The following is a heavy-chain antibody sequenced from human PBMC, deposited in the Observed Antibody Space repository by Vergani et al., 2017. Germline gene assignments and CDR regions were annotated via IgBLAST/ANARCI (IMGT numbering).Heavy chain of an antibody. CDR3: AREQTGVLGYFDY. CDR2: IYYSGST. D-gene: IGHD7-27*01. CDR1: GGSISSGGYY. V-gene: IGHV4-31*03. Sequence: QVQLQESGPGLVKPSQTLSLTCTVSGGSISSGGYYWSWIRQHPGKGLEWIGYIYYSGSTYYNPSLKSRVTISVDTSKNQFSLKLSSVTAADPAVYYCAREQTGVLGYFDYWGQGTLVTVSS. J-gene: IGHJ4*02.